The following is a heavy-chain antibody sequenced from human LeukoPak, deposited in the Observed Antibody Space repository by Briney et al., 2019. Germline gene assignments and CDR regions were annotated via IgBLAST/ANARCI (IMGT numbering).Heavy chain of an antibody. V-gene: IGHV1-69*13. D-gene: IGHD3-22*01. Sequence: SVKVSCKASGYTFTSYGISWVRQAPGQGLEWMGGIIPIVDTANYAQKFQGRVTITADESTSTAYMELNSLRSEDTAMYYCARGPWNYDSSGYYFLWFDPWGQGTLVTVSS. J-gene: IGHJ5*02. CDR3: ARGPWNYDSSGYYFLWFDP. CDR1: GYTFTSYG. CDR2: IIPIVDTA.